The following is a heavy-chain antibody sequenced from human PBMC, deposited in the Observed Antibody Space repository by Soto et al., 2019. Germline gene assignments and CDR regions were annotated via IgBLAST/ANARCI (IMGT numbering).Heavy chain of an antibody. V-gene: IGHV4-39*01. Sequence: QLQLQESGPGLVKPSETLSLTCTVSGGSISSSSYYWGWIRQPPGKGLEWIGSIYYSGSTYYNPSLKSRVTISVDTSKNQFSLKLSSVTAADTAVYYCARLGLVPAGLTEPRLDWGQGTLVTVSS. CDR3: ARLGLVPAGLTEPRLD. CDR1: GGSISSSSYY. D-gene: IGHD6-19*01. CDR2: IYYSGST. J-gene: IGHJ4*02.